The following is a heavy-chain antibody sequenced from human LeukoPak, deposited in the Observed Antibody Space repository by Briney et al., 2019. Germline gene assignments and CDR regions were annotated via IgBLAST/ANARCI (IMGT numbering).Heavy chain of an antibody. V-gene: IGHV1-18*01. D-gene: IGHD1-26*01. CDR3: ARDPELRLFDY. CDR2: ISTYNGNT. CDR1: GYTFTTYS. Sequence: ASVKVSCXASGYTFTTYSISWVRQARGQGLEWMGWISTYNGNTKYPQKLQDRVIMTTDTSTSTAYMELRSLTSDDTAVYYCARDPELRLFDYWGQGTLVTVSS. J-gene: IGHJ4*02.